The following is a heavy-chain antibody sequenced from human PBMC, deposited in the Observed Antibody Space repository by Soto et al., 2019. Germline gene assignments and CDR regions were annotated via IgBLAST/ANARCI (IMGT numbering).Heavy chain of an antibody. J-gene: IGHJ4*02. CDR2: IIPILGIA. D-gene: IGHD2-2*01. CDR3: ARDYSCYGRFDY. V-gene: IGHV1-69*04. CDR1: GGTFSSYT. Sequence: SVKVSCKASGGTFSSYTISWVRQAPGQGLEWMGRIIPILGIANYAQKFQGRVTITADKSTSTAYMELSSLRSEDTAVYYCARDYSCYGRFDYWGQGTLVTVSS.